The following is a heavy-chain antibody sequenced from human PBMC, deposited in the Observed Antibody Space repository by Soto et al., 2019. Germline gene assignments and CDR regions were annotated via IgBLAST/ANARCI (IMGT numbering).Heavy chain of an antibody. CDR1: GFTFSSYG. V-gene: IGHV3-30*18. D-gene: IGHD3-22*01. CDR3: AKARYYYDSSGYWGLNYFQH. J-gene: IGHJ1*01. CDR2: ISYDGSNK. Sequence: QVQLVESGGGVVQPGRSLRLSCAASGFTFSSYGMHWVRQAPGKGLEWVAVISYDGSNKYYADSVKGRFTISRDNSKNTXYXXMNSLRAEDTAVYYCAKARYYYDSSGYWGLNYFQHWGQGTLVTVSS.